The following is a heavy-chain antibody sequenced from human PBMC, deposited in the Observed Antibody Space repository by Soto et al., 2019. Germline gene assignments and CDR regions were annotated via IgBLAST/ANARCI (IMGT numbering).Heavy chain of an antibody. V-gene: IGHV4-34*01. Sequence: QVQLQQWGAGLLKPSETLSLTCAVYGGSFSGYYWSWIRQPPGKGLEWIGEINHSGSTNYTPSLKSQVTISVDTYENQFSLKLRPVAGADTAVNYCARSRGKPLTLAVAGNVAPALYNWFDSWRQATLVTVSS. D-gene: IGHD6-19*01. CDR3: ARSRGKPLTLAVAGNVAPALYNWFDS. CDR2: INHSGST. J-gene: IGHJ5*01. CDR1: GGSFSGYY.